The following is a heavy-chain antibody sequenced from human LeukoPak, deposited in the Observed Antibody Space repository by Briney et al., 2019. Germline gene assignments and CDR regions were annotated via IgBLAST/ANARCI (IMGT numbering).Heavy chain of an antibody. CDR2: INPKSGDT. Sequence: GASVEVSCKASGYTFSDYYMHWVRQAPGQGLEWMGWINPKSGDTKYSQKFQGRITMTRDTSISTAYMELRRLRFDDTAVYYCARAYSYGYPAPKNDAFDIWGQGTMVTVSS. CDR1: GYTFSDYY. V-gene: IGHV1-2*02. J-gene: IGHJ3*02. D-gene: IGHD5-18*01. CDR3: ARAYSYGYPAPKNDAFDI.